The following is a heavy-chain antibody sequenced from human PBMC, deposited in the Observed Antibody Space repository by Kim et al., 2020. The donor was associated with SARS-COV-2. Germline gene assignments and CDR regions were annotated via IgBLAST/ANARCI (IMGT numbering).Heavy chain of an antibody. CDR1: GFTFNTYA. D-gene: IGHD3-10*01. CDR3: AKAGGSGSYSFDY. J-gene: IGHJ4*02. Sequence: GGSLRLSCAASGFTFNTYAMAWVRQAPGKGLEWVSIIFSGGTGTYYADPVKGRFTISRDNSKNMLYLQMNSLRAEDTAVYYCAKAGGSGSYSFDYWGQGTLVTVSS. CDR2: IFSGGTGT. V-gene: IGHV3-23*03.